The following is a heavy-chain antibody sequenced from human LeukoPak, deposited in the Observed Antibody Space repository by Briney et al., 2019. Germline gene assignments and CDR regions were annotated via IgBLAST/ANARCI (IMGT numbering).Heavy chain of an antibody. Sequence: ASVKVSCKASGYTFITYYMHWVRQAPGQGLEWMGWMNPNSGNTGYAQKFQGRVTITRNTSISTAYMELSSLRSEDTAVYYCAKDRVIAVAGTALDYWGQGTLVTVSS. CDR1: GYTFITYY. V-gene: IGHV1-8*03. D-gene: IGHD6-19*01. J-gene: IGHJ4*02. CDR3: AKDRVIAVAGTALDY. CDR2: MNPNSGNT.